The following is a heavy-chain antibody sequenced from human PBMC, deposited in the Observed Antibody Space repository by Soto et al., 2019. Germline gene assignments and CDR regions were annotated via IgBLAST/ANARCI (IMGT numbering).Heavy chain of an antibody. Sequence: PGGSLRLSCATSGVTLTTTRMSWVRQAPGKGLEWVAPITLDGSEKDYVGSVKGRFTMSRDNVEDSLSLQMNSLRADYTAVYYCATDRATVAQPRRFDGWGQGTRVSVSS. J-gene: IGHJ5*02. D-gene: IGHD4-17*01. CDR1: GVTLTTTR. V-gene: IGHV3-7*01. CDR2: ITLDGSEK. CDR3: ATDRATVAQPRRFDG.